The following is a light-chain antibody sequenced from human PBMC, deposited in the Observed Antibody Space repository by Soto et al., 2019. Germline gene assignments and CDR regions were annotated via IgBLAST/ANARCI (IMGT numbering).Light chain of an antibody. CDR2: GAS. V-gene: IGKV3-20*01. J-gene: IGKJ5*01. CDR3: HQHRSSPPIT. CDR1: QSVSNNY. Sequence: EVLMTQARGTVALAQGVEPGRCCRANQSVSNNYLAWYQQKPGQAPRLLIYGASNRATGIPARFSGSGSGTDFTLTISRLEPQDFAVYYRHQHRSSPPITFGQGTRLEIK.